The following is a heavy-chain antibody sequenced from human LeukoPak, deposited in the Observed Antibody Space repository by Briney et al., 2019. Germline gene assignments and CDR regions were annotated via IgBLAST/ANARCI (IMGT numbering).Heavy chain of an antibody. Sequence: SETLSLTCTVSGGSISSYYWSWIRQPPGKGLEWIGYIYYSGSTNYNPSLKSRVTISVDTSKNQFSLKLSSVTAADTAVYYCAQGGTPNWFDPWGQGTLVTVSS. CDR3: AQGGTPNWFDP. CDR2: IYYSGST. D-gene: IGHD3-16*01. CDR1: GGSISSYY. J-gene: IGHJ5*02. V-gene: IGHV4-59*08.